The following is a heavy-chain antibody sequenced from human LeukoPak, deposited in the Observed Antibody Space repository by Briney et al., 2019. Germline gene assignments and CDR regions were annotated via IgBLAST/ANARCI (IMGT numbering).Heavy chain of an antibody. D-gene: IGHD6-19*01. CDR2: IYYSGST. J-gene: IGHJ5*02. CDR1: GGSISSSSYY. CDR3: ARDRGGEGGSGWSWFDP. V-gene: IGHV4-39*07. Sequence: SETLSLTCTVSGGSISSSSYYWGWIRQPPGKGLEWIGSIYYSGSTYYNPSLKSRVTISVDTSKNQFSLKLSSVTAADTAVYYCARDRGGEGGSGWSWFDPWGQGTLVTVSS.